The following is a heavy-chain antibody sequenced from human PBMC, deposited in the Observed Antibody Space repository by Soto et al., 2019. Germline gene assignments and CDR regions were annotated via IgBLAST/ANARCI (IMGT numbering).Heavy chain of an antibody. CDR2: ISPFNGHT. Sequence: ASVKVSCKTSGYTFINFGIGWVRQAPGQGLEWMGWISPFNGHTHYAQKFQGRVSLTTDTSTSTAFLELRSLTYDDTAVYYCAREPPRATAGLNYFDSWGQGILVTVSS. D-gene: IGHD6-13*01. CDR3: AREPPRATAGLNYFDS. J-gene: IGHJ5*01. V-gene: IGHV1-18*01. CDR1: GYTFINFG.